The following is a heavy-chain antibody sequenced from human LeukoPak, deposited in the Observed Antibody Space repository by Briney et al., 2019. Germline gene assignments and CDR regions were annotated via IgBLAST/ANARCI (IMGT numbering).Heavy chain of an antibody. V-gene: IGHV4-61*02. D-gene: IGHD1-26*01. Sequence: SQTLSLTCTVSGGSISSGSYYWSWIRQPAGKGLEWIGRIYTSGSTNYNPSLKSRVTISVDTSKNQFSLKLSSVTAADTAVYYCAREVGATSFDYWGQGTLVTVSS. J-gene: IGHJ4*02. CDR3: AREVGATSFDY. CDR1: GGSISSGSYY. CDR2: IYTSGST.